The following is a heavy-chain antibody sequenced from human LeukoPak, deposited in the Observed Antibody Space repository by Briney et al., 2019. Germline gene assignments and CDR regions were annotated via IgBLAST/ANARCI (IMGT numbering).Heavy chain of an antibody. CDR3: AKDGDWGSYYFDY. D-gene: IGHD7-27*01. CDR1: GFTFSSYA. CDR2: ISGRGGST. V-gene: IGHV3-23*01. J-gene: IGHJ4*02. Sequence: GGSLRLSCAASGFTFSSYAMSWVRQAPGKGLEWVSAISGRGGSTYYADSVKGRFTISRDNSKNTLYLQMNSLRAEGTAVYYCAKDGDWGSYYFDYWGQGTLVTVSS.